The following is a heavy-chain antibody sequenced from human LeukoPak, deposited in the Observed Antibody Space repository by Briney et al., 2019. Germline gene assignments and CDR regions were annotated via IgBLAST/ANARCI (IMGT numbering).Heavy chain of an antibody. D-gene: IGHD4-17*01. CDR2: IGESGAKT. V-gene: IGHV3-23*01. Sequence: GGSLRLSCAASGFTFSSYAMSWVRQAPGKGLEWVSTIGESGAKTFYADSVKGRFTISRDNAKNSLYLQMNSLRAEDTAVYYCARAHDYGALNWGQGTLVTVSS. CDR1: GFTFSSYA. CDR3: ARAHDYGALN. J-gene: IGHJ4*02.